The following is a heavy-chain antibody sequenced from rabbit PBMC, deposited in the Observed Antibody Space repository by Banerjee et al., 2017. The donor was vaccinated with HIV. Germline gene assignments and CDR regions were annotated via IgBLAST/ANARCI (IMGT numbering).Heavy chain of an antibody. D-gene: IGHD3-3*01. J-gene: IGHJ4*01. CDR1: GFSFSSSYW. Sequence: QEQLVESGGGLVQPGGSLTLTCTASGFSFSSSYWICWVRQAPGKGLEWIACIYAGSSGRTYYATWAKGRFTISKTSSTTVTLQMTSLTAADTATYFCARGVVGTNYFNLWGPGTLVTVS. V-gene: IGHV1S45*01. CDR2: IYAGSSGRT. CDR3: ARGVVGTNYFNL.